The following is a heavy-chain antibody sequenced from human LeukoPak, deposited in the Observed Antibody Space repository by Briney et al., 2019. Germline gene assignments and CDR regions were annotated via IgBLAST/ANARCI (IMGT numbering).Heavy chain of an antibody. CDR2: IKQDGSEK. V-gene: IGHV3-7*01. CDR3: AREIGGIVVVPAAIVRALYYYYYMDV. Sequence: GGSLRLSCAASGFTFSRYWIHWVRQAPGKGLEWVANIKQDGSEKYYVDAVKGRFTISRDNAKNSLYLQMNSLRAEDTAVYYCAREIGGIVVVPAAIVRALYYYYYMDVWGKGTTVTVSS. CDR1: GFTFSRYW. J-gene: IGHJ6*03. D-gene: IGHD2-2*01.